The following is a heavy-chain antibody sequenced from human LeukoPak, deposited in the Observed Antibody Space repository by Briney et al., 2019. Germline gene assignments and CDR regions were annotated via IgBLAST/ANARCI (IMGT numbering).Heavy chain of an antibody. V-gene: IGHV4-39*02. D-gene: IGHD3-16*02. CDR3: ARRRRELSLYYFDY. J-gene: IGHJ4*02. Sequence: PSETLSLTCTVSGGSISSSNYYWGWIRQPPGKGLEWIGSIYYSGTIYYNPSLKSRVTISVDTSKNHFSLKLSSVTATDTAVYYCARRRRELSLYYFDYWGQGTLVTVSS. CDR1: GGSISSSNYY. CDR2: IYYSGTI.